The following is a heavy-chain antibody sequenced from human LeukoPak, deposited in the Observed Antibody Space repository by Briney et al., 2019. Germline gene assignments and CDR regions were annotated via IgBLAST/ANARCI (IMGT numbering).Heavy chain of an antibody. J-gene: IGHJ4*02. CDR1: GYTLPGYY. D-gene: IGHD3-22*01. CDR3: ARVTYYYDSSHGY. CDR2: INPSGGST. Sequence: GASVKVSCKASGYTLPGYYMHWVRQAPGQGLEWMGIINPSGGSTSYAQKFQGRVTMTRDTSTSTVYMELSSLRSEDTAVYYCARVTYYYDSSHGYWGQGTLVTVSS. V-gene: IGHV1-46*01.